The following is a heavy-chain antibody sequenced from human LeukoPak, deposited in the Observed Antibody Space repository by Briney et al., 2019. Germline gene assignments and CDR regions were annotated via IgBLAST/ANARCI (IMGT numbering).Heavy chain of an antibody. Sequence: GSLRLSCAASGFTFSNAWMNWVRQPPGKGLEWIGGIYYSGSTYYNPSLKSRVTISVDTSKNQFSLKLSSVTAADTAVYYCARVRSAYCSSTSCQNWFDPWGQGTLVTVSS. V-gene: IGHV4-4*02. CDR3: ARVRSAYCSSTSCQNWFDP. D-gene: IGHD2-2*01. CDR1: GFTFSNAW. J-gene: IGHJ5*02. CDR2: IYYSGST.